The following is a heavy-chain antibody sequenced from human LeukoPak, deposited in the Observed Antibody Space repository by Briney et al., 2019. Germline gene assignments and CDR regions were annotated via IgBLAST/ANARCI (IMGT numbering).Heavy chain of an antibody. J-gene: IGHJ4*02. CDR3: ARDPITFGGGSFDY. Sequence: GGSLRLSCAASGFTFSSYGMHWVRQAPGKGLEWVAVIWYDGSNKYYADSVKGRFTISRDNSKNTLYLQMNSLRAEDTAVYYYARDPITFGGGSFDYWGQGTLVTVSS. CDR2: IWYDGSNK. CDR1: GFTFSSYG. V-gene: IGHV3-33*01. D-gene: IGHD3-16*01.